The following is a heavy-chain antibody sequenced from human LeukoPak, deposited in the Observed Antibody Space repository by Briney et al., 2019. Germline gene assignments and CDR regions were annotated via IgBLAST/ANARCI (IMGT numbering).Heavy chain of an antibody. V-gene: IGHV1-69*13. D-gene: IGHD5-12*01. CDR3: ARARGYNGYVVYYYYGMDV. CDR1: GGTFSSYA. Sequence: AASVKVSCKASGGTFSSYAISWVRQAPGQGLEWIGGIIPIFGTANYAQKFQGRVTITADESTSTAYMELSSLRSEDTAVYYCARARGYNGYVVYYYYGMDVWGQGTTVTVSS. CDR2: IIPIFGTA. J-gene: IGHJ6*02.